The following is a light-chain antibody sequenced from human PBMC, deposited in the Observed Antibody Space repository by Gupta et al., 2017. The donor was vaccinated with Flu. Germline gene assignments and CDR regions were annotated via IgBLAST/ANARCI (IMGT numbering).Light chain of an antibody. CDR3: QFKHT. CDR1: QGYSSL. Sequence: MTQFPSTLSASVGDIGTITCRESQGYSSLLAGEQQKPGKDPKIRIYKTSSFKSGVKSRFSGSGAATEVTCTSNGVEADDAETDDAQFKHTFGEGTKLEIK. J-gene: IGKJ2*01. CDR2: KTS. V-gene: IGKV1-5*03.